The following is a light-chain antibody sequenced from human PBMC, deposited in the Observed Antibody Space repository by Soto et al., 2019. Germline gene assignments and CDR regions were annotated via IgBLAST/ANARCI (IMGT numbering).Light chain of an antibody. J-gene: IGKJ4*01. CDR1: QSLRNNY. Sequence: EIVLTQSPGTLSLSPGERATLSCRASQSLRNNYLAWYQQKPGQTPRLLIHSASSRATGIPDRFSGSGSGTDFNLTISSLEPEYFAVYYCQPFNNTPLTFGGGTKGEIK. CDR3: QPFNNTPLT. V-gene: IGKV3-20*01. CDR2: SAS.